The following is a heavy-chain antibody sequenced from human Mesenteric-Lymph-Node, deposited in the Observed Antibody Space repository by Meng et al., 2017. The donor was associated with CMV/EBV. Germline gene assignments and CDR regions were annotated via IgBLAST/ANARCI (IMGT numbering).Heavy chain of an antibody. Sequence: SETLSLTCTVSGGSISSSSYYWGWIRQPPGKGLEWIGSIYYSGSTYYNPSLKSRVTISVDTSKNQFSLTLSSVTAADTAVYYCARELLWFGELLLSYYYGMDVWGQGTTVTVSS. CDR1: GGSISSSSYY. CDR3: ARELLWFGELLLSYYYGMDV. CDR2: IYYSGST. D-gene: IGHD3-10*01. J-gene: IGHJ6*02. V-gene: IGHV4-39*07.